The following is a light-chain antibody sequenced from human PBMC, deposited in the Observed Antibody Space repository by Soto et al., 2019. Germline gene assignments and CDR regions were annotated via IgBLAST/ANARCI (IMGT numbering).Light chain of an antibody. CDR1: SGSIASNY. Sequence: NFMLTQPHSVSESPGKTVTISCTRSSGSIASNYVQWYQHRPGSAPTTVMFEDNQRPSGVPDRFSGSIDSSSNSASLTISGLKTEDEADYYCQSYDNSNVVFGGGTKLTVL. CDR3: QSYDNSNVV. V-gene: IGLV6-57*04. CDR2: EDN. J-gene: IGLJ2*01.